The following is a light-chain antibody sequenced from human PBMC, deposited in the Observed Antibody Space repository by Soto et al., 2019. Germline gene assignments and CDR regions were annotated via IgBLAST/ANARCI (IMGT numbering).Light chain of an antibody. CDR1: SSDIGRYNY. CDR3: ASYAVSNVI. CDR2: EVT. V-gene: IGLV2-8*01. J-gene: IGLJ2*01. Sequence: QSVLAQPPSASGSPGHSVTISCTGTSSDIGRYNYISWYQQHPGKAPKLMIYEVTKRPSGVPDRFSASKSGNTASLTVSGLQAEDEADYYCASYAVSNVIFGGGTKLTVL.